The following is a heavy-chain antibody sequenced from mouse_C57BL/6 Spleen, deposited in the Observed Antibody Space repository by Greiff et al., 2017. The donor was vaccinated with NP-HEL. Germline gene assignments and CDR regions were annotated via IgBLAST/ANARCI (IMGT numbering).Heavy chain of an antibody. D-gene: IGHD2-5*01. CDR3: ASGSNYPYYFDY. J-gene: IGHJ2*01. CDR1: GYSITSGYY. Sequence: EVQLVESGPGLVKPSQSLSLTCSVTGYSITSGYYWNWIRQFPGNKLEWMGYISYDGSNNYNPSLKNRISITRDTSKNQFFLKLNSVTTEDTATYYCASGSNYPYYFDYWGQGTTLTVSS. CDR2: ISYDGSN. V-gene: IGHV3-6*01.